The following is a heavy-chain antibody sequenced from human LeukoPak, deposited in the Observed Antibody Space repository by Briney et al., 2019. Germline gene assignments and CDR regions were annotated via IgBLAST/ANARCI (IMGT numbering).Heavy chain of an antibody. D-gene: IGHD2-15*01. CDR2: INPNNGDT. CDR3: ARRYCSGGACYSGADY. V-gene: IGHV1-2*02. Sequence: GASVKVSCKTSVYTFTGYYMHWVRQAPGQGLEWMGWINPNNGDTKSAQKFQGRVTMTRDTAISTAFMELSSLRSDDSAVYYCARRYCSGGACYSGADYWGQGTLVTVSS. CDR1: VYTFTGYY. J-gene: IGHJ4*02.